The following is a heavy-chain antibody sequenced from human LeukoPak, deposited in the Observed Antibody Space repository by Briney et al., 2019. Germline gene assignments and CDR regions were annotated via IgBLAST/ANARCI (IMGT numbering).Heavy chain of an antibody. D-gene: IGHD3-22*01. CDR1: GGSISSDNYN. CDR3: ARVQRRYDSSGYYYDHYYYYYMDV. Sequence: SETLSLTCTVSGGSISSDNYNWSWIRQPAGRGLEWNGRIYTSGSTKSNPSIKSRVTMSVDTSKNQFSLKLSSVTAADTAVYYCARVQRRYDSSGYYYDHYYYYYMDVWGKGATVTVSS. J-gene: IGHJ6*03. V-gene: IGHV4-61*02. CDR2: IYTSGST.